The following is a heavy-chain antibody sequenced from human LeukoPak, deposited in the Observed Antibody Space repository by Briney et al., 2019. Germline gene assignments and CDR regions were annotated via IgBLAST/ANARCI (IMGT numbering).Heavy chain of an antibody. CDR1: GFTFSSYG. J-gene: IGHJ6*02. V-gene: IGHV3-30*03. CDR2: ISYDGSNK. Sequence: GGSLRLSCAASGFTFSSYGMHWVRQAPGKGLEWVAVISYDGSNKYYADSVKGRFTISRDNSKNTLYLQMNSLRAEDTAVYYCARVRAPAYGMDVWGQGTTVTVSS. CDR3: ARVRAPAYGMDV.